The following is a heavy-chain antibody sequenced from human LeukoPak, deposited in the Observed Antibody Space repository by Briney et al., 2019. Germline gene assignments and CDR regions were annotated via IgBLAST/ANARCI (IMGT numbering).Heavy chain of an antibody. Sequence: GGSLRLSCAASGFTFSSYAMSWVRQAPGKGLEWVSAISGSGGSTYYADSVKGRFTISRDNSKNTLYLQMNSLRAEDTAVYYCAREYFSIAARRIANPPGGPFDYWGQGTLVTVSS. CDR3: AREYFSIAARRIANPPGGPFDY. V-gene: IGHV3-23*01. CDR1: GFTFSSYA. D-gene: IGHD6-6*01. J-gene: IGHJ4*02. CDR2: ISGSGGST.